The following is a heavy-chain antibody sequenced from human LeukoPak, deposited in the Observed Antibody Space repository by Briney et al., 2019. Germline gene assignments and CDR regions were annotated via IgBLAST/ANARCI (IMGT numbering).Heavy chain of an antibody. CDR3: ARDSYCSTTSCHLDY. CDR2: ISYIGIT. Sequence: SETLSLTCTVSGGSISGSSYFWGWIRQSPAKGLEWIGSISYIGITHYNPSLKSRVTMSVDTSRNQVSLNLDSVTAADTAVYYCARDSYCSTTSCHLDYWGQGILVTVSS. J-gene: IGHJ4*02. CDR1: GGSISGSSYF. D-gene: IGHD2-2*01. V-gene: IGHV4-39*07.